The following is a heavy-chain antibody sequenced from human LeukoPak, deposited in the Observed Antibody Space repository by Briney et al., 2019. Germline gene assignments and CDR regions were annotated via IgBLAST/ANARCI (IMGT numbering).Heavy chain of an antibody. Sequence: SVKVSCKASGGTFSSYAISWVRQAPGQGLEWMGGIIPIFGTANYAQKFQGRVTITADESTSSAYMELSSLRSEDTAVYYCAREGRAYRPGRFGPWGQGTLVTVSS. D-gene: IGHD1-14*01. V-gene: IGHV1-69*13. CDR1: GGTFSSYA. J-gene: IGHJ5*02. CDR2: IIPIFGTA. CDR3: AREGRAYRPGRFGP.